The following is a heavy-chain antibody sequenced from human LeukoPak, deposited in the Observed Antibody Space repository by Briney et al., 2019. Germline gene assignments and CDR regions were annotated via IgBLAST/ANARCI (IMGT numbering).Heavy chain of an antibody. CDR3: AREWTRVRGGSPLQH. Sequence: GASVKVSCKASGYTFTSYGIVWVRQAPGQGLEWMGWISAYNGNTNYAQKFQGRVTMTTDTSTSTAYMELRSLRSDDTAVYYCAREWTRVRGGSPLQHWARGTLVTVPS. J-gene: IGHJ1*01. CDR1: GYTFTSYG. D-gene: IGHD3-10*01. V-gene: IGHV1-18*01. CDR2: ISAYNGNT.